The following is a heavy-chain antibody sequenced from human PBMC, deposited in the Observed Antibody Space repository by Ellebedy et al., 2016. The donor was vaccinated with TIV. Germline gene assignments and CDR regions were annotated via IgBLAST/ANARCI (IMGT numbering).Heavy chain of an antibody. Sequence: MPSETLSLTCAVSGGSISSNHWWNWVRQPPGKGLEWIGEIDHSGTTNSHPSLKSRVTISVDKSKNQFSLMLNSVTAPDTAVYYCAGDFCSSTSCLNYFDYWGQGALVTVSS. CDR2: IDHSGTT. J-gene: IGHJ4*02. V-gene: IGHV4-4*02. D-gene: IGHD2-2*01. CDR1: GGSISSNHW. CDR3: AGDFCSSTSCLNYFDY.